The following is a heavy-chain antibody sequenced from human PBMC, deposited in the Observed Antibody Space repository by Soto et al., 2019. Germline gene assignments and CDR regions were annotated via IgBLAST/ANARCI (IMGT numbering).Heavy chain of an antibody. CDR3: AAAPRDYYYYYGMDV. Sequence: SVKVSCKASGFTFTSSAVQWVRQARGQRLEWIGWIVVGSGNTNYAQKFQERVTITRDMSTSTAYMELSSLRSEDTAAYYCAAAPRDYYYYYGMDVWGQGTTVTVSS. J-gene: IGHJ6*02. CDR2: IVVGSGNT. V-gene: IGHV1-58*01. CDR1: GFTFTSSA.